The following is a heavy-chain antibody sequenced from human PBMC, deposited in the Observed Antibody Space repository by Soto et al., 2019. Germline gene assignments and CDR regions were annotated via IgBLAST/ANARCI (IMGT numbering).Heavy chain of an antibody. D-gene: IGHD5-18*01. CDR2: INSDGSST. CDR3: ARDRARGYSYGYNY. Sequence: GGSLRLSCAASGFTFSSYWMHWVRQAPGKGLVWVPRINSDGSSTSYADSVKGRFTISRDNAKNTLYLQMNSLRAEDTAVYYCARDRARGYSYGYNYWGQGTLVTVSS. CDR1: GFTFSSYW. J-gene: IGHJ4*02. V-gene: IGHV3-74*01.